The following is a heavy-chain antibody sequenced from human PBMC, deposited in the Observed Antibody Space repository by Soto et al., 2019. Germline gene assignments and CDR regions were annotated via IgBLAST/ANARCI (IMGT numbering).Heavy chain of an antibody. V-gene: IGHV5-10-1*01. CDR1: GYSFTKYW. CDR3: ARHYICRGGDCYYYGMDV. J-gene: IGHJ6*02. Sequence: GESLKISCKGSGYSFTKYWISWVRQMPGKGLEWMGRIDPSDSYINYSPSFQGHVTISADKSINTAYLQWSSLRASDTAIYYCARHYICRGGDCYYYGMDVWGQGATVTVSS. CDR2: IDPSDSYI. D-gene: IGHD3-16*01.